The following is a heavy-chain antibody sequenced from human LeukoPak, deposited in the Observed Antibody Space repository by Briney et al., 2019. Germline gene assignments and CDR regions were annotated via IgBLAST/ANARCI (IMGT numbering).Heavy chain of an antibody. V-gene: IGHV4-59*02. CDR2: VDNNGST. D-gene: IGHD2/OR15-2a*01. Sequence: PSETLSLTCTVSGASVSSSHWHCIRQSPGKGLEWIANVDNNGSTKYNPSLRGRGTMSLDTSKNQFHLKLESVTAADTARYYCARVFYESFDRWGEGTHVTVSS. J-gene: IGHJ5*02. CDR1: GASVSSSH. CDR3: ARVFYESFDR.